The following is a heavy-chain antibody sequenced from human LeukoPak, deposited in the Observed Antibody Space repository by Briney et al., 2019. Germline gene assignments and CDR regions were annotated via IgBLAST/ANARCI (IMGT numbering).Heavy chain of an antibody. CDR1: GGSISSYY. CDR3: ARVFSGLFDY. D-gene: IGHD3-3*01. V-gene: IGHV4-59*01. J-gene: IGHJ4*02. CDR2: IYYSGST. Sequence: SETLSLTCTVSGGSISSYYWSWIRQPPGKGLEWIGYIYYSGSTNYNPSLKSRVTISVDTSKNQFSLKLSSVTAADTVVYYCARVFSGLFDYWGQGALVTVSS.